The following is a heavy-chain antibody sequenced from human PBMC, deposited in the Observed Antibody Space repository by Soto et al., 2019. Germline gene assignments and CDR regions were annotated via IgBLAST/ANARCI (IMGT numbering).Heavy chain of an antibody. CDR1: GGSFSGYY. V-gene: IGHV4-59*05. J-gene: IGHJ4*02. D-gene: IGHD6-13*01. Sequence: PSETLSLTCTVSGGSFSGYYWTWIRQPPGKGLQWIGSSSYTGNTYFNPSLRSRVTISVDTSNNQFSLRLTSVTASDTAVYYCARPDSSSWAAPFGSWGQGTLVTVSS. CDR2: SSYTGNT. CDR3: ARPDSSSWAAPFGS.